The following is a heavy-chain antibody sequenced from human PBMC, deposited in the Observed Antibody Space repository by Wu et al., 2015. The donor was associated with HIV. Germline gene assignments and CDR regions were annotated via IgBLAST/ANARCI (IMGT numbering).Heavy chain of an antibody. Sequence: QVQLVQSGAEVKKPGSSVKVSCKASGGTFSSYAISWVRQAPGQGLEWMGGIIPIFGTANYAQKFQGRVTITADESTSTAYMELSSLRSEDTAVYYCARLGALDNWNREYRYYYYYMDVWGKGTTVTVSS. CDR2: IIPIFGTA. CDR3: ARLGALDNWNREYRYYYYYMDV. V-gene: IGHV1-69*01. CDR1: GGTFSSYA. J-gene: IGHJ6*03. D-gene: IGHD1-20*01.